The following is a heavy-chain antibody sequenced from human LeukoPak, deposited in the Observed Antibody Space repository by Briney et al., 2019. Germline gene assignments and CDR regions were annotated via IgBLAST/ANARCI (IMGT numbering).Heavy chain of an antibody. CDR3: ARDRKGRGYFDL. D-gene: IGHD1-14*01. CDR2: INAGNGNT. Sequence: ASVKVSCKASGYTFTSYAMHWVRQAPGQRLEWMGWINAGNGNTKYSQKFQGRVTITRDTSASTAYMELSSLRSEDTAVYYCARDRKGRGYFDLWGRGTLVTVSS. J-gene: IGHJ2*01. V-gene: IGHV1-3*01. CDR1: GYTFTSYA.